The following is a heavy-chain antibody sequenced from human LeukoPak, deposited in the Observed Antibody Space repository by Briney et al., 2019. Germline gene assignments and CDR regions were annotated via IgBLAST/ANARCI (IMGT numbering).Heavy chain of an antibody. Sequence: GGSLRLSCAASGFTFSSYAMSWVRQAPGKGLEWVSGFSGGDGSTSYADSVKGRFTISRDNSKNTLYLQMNSLRAEDTTVYYCAKGKVVPATIYDYWGQGTLVTVSS. V-gene: IGHV3-23*01. CDR2: FSGGDGST. J-gene: IGHJ4*02. D-gene: IGHD2-2*01. CDR3: AKGKVVPATIYDY. CDR1: GFTFSSYA.